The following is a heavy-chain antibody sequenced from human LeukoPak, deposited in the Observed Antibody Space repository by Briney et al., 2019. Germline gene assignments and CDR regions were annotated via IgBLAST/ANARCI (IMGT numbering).Heavy chain of an antibody. CDR2: INHSGST. Sequence: SETLSLTCAVYGGSFSGHYWSWLRQPPGKGLEWIGEINHSGSTNYNPCLESRVTISVDTSKNHFSLKLSSVTAADTAVYYCASGQYYDLWSGYYVDWGQGTLVTVSA. D-gene: IGHD3-3*01. CDR1: GGSFSGHY. CDR3: ASGQYYDLWSGYYVD. V-gene: IGHV4-34*01. J-gene: IGHJ4*02.